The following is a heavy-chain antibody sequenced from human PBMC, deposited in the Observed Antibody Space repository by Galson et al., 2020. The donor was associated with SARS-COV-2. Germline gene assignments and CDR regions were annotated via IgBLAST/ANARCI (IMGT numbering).Heavy chain of an antibody. Sequence: SGPTLVKPTQTLTLTCTFSGFSLSTSGMCVSWIRQPLGKALEWLALIDWDDDKYYSTSLKTRLTISKDTSKNQVVLTMTNMDPVDTATYYCARYKYYYDSSGYFTDKTFDYWGQGTLVTVSS. CDR1: GFSLSTSGMC. J-gene: IGHJ4*02. V-gene: IGHV2-70*01. CDR3: ARYKYYYDSSGYFTDKTFDY. D-gene: IGHD3-22*01. CDR2: IDWDDDK.